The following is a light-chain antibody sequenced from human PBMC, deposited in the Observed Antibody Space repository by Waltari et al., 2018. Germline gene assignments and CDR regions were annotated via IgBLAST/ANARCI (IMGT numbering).Light chain of an antibody. Sequence: EVLMTQSPDTLPLSPGETATLSCRATQSVDNSLAWYQQKIGQAPSLLIYGASNRAADIPDRFSASGYGTEFTLTISSLQSEDFAVYYCQQYESWPRTFGQGTKLEI. V-gene: IGKV3D-15*01. CDR1: QSVDNS. CDR2: GAS. J-gene: IGKJ2*01. CDR3: QQYESWPRT.